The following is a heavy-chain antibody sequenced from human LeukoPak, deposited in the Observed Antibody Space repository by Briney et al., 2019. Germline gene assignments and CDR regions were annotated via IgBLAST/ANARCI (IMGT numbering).Heavy chain of an antibody. J-gene: IGHJ6*03. Sequence: GGSLRLSCAASGFTFRTYSIIWVRQAPGKGLEWVSHIGGSGSFIYYADSVKGRFTISRDNAKNSVFPQMNSLRAEDTAVYYCARFLASWDRYYMDVWGKGTTVSVSS. V-gene: IGHV3-21*05. D-gene: IGHD1-26*01. CDR2: IGGSGSFI. CDR3: ARFLASWDRYYMDV. CDR1: GFTFRTYS.